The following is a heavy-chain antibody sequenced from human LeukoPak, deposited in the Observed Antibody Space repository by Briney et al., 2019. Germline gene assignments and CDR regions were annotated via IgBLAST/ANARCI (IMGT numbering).Heavy chain of an antibody. Sequence: GGSLRLSCAASGFTFSSYGMHWVRRAPGKGLEWVAVIWYDGSNKYYADSVKGRFTISRDNSKNTLYLQMNSLRAEDTAVYYCARDRPSSGSHSRHFDYWGQGTLVTVSS. CDR2: IWYDGSNK. CDR1: GFTFSSYG. J-gene: IGHJ4*02. D-gene: IGHD3-10*01. V-gene: IGHV3-33*01. CDR3: ARDRPSSGSHSRHFDY.